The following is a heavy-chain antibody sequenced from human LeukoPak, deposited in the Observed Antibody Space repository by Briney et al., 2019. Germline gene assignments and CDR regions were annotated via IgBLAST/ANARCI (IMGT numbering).Heavy chain of an antibody. V-gene: IGHV3-21*01. CDR3: ARSRLGDFWSGYFSYYYYGMDV. CDR2: ISSSSSYI. Sequence: GGSLRLSCAASGFTFSSYSMNWVRQAPGKGLEWVSSISSSSSYIYYADSVKGRFTISRDNAKNSLYLQMNSLRAEDTAVYYCARSRLGDFWSGYFSYYYYGMDVWGQGTTVTVSS. J-gene: IGHJ6*02. CDR1: GFTFSSYS. D-gene: IGHD3-3*01.